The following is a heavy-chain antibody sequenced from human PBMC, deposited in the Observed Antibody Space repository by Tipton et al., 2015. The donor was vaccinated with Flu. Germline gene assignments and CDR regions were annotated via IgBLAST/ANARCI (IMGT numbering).Heavy chain of an antibody. V-gene: IGHV4-59*12. CDR2: MFHNGDT. J-gene: IGHJ4*02. Sequence: TLSLTCTVSGVSITTYYWNWIRQTPGKGLEWIGYMFHNGDTNYNPSLKSRVSISVDTSKNQFSLKLTSVTAADTAVYYCARGSGSGTYVIFEFWGQGTLVTVSS. CDR1: GVSITTYY. CDR3: ARGSGSGTYVIFEF. D-gene: IGHD3-10*01.